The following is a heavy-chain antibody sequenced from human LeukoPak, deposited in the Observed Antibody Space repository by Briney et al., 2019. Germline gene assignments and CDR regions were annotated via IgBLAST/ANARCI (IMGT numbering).Heavy chain of an antibody. Sequence: SGPALVNPTQTLTLTCTFSGFSLTTGVAVAWIRQPPGKALEWIALTFMDYEKRYSSSLESRLTITKYTSRNQVVLTMTNVDPADTATYFCAQRRRYCIGGTCAYNFDQWGQGVLVTVSS. V-gene: IGHV2-5*02. CDR2: TFMDYEK. CDR3: AQRRRYCIGGTCAYNFDQ. CDR1: GFSLTTGVA. J-gene: IGHJ4*02. D-gene: IGHD2-15*01.